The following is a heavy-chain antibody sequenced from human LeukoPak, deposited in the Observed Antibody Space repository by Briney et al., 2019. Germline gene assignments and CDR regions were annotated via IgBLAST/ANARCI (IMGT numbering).Heavy chain of an antibody. Sequence: ASVKVSCKASGYTFTGYYIHWVRQAPGQGLEWMGWINPNSGGTVFSQKFQGRVTMTRDTSISTAYMELSRLRSDDTAVYYCARGSMVPTTADYWGQGTLVTVSS. CDR2: INPNSGGT. CDR1: GYTFTGYY. J-gene: IGHJ4*02. V-gene: IGHV1-2*02. CDR3: ARGSMVPTTADY. D-gene: IGHD3-10*01.